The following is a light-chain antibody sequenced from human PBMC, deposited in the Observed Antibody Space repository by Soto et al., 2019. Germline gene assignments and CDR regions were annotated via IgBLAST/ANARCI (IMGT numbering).Light chain of an antibody. CDR3: HHHGRSPGVT. CDR2: GAS. V-gene: IGKV3-20*01. J-gene: IGKJ4*01. CDR1: QSVNNRF. Sequence: EIVLTQSTGTLSLSPGERATLSCRASQSVNNRFFAWYQQMPGQAPRLLIFGASSRATGIPDRFSGSGSVTDFTITISRMEPEDFAVYDRHHHGRSPGVTFGGGTKVEIK.